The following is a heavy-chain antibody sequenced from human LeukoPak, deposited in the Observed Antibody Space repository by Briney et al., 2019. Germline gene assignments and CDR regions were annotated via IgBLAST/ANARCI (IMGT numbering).Heavy chain of an antibody. Sequence: GGSLRLSCEASGFAFSNYWMHWVRQGPGMGLVWVSRIDPPGTTTNYADSVKGRLTISRDNVDNTLYLQINSLEVEDTAVYYCARSVSGSLDYWGQGALVTVSS. CDR1: GFAFSNYW. CDR3: ARSVSGSLDY. J-gene: IGHJ4*02. D-gene: IGHD6-19*01. CDR2: IDPPGTTT. V-gene: IGHV3-74*01.